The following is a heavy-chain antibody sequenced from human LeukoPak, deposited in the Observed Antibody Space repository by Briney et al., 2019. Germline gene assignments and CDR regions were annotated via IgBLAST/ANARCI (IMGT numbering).Heavy chain of an antibody. V-gene: IGHV3-30*18. CDR1: GFTFSSFG. CDR2: TSYDGSSK. Sequence: GRSLRVSCAASGFTFSSFGMHWVRQAPGKGLEWVAVTSYDGSSKYYRDSVEGRFTISRDNSRSTLFLQMNSLRIEDTAVCYCAKAAGASFDHWGQGTLVTVSS. D-gene: IGHD3-10*01. CDR3: AKAAGASFDH. J-gene: IGHJ4*02.